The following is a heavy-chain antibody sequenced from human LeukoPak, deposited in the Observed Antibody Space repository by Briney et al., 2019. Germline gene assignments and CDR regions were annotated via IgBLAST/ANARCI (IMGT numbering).Heavy chain of an antibody. Sequence: PGGSLRLSCAASGFTFSSYWMHWVRQVPGKGLVWVSLIHSDGSTIIYADSVKGRFTISRDNAKKTLYLQMDSLRVEDMAVDYCARGGGSAASGSQVRVDYMDVWGKGTTVTVSS. J-gene: IGHJ6*03. CDR1: GFTFSSYW. CDR3: ARGGGSAASGSQVRVDYMDV. D-gene: IGHD3-10*01. CDR2: IHSDGSTI. V-gene: IGHV3-74*01.